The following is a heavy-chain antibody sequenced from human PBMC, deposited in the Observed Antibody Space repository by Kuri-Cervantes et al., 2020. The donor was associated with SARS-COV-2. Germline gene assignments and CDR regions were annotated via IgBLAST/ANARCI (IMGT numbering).Heavy chain of an antibody. D-gene: IGHD6-13*01. CDR1: GGTFSSYA. J-gene: IGHJ4*02. CDR2: IIPIFGTA. Sequence: SVKVSCKASGGTFSSYAISWVRQAPGQGLEWMGRIIPIFGTANYAQKFQGRGTITADKSTSTAYMELSSLRSEDTAVDYCARGGSSYSSSWFDYYFDYWGQGTLVTVSS. V-gene: IGHV1-69*06. CDR3: ARGGSSYSSSWFDYYFDY.